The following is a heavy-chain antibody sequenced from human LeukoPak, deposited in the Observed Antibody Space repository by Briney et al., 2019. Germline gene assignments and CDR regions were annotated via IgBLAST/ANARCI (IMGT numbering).Heavy chain of an antibody. J-gene: IGHJ6*02. CDR2: IYSGGST. Sequence: GGSLRLSCAASGFTVSSNYMSWVRQAPGKGLEWVSVIYSGGSTYYADSVKGRFTISRDNSKNTLYLQMNSLRAEDTAVYYCARAFIAAAGKARSHGMDVWGQGTTVTVSS. V-gene: IGHV3-66*01. CDR3: ARAFIAAAGKARSHGMDV. CDR1: GFTVSSNY. D-gene: IGHD6-13*01.